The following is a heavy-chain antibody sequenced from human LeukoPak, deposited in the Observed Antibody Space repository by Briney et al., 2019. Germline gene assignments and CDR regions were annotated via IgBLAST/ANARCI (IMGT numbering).Heavy chain of an antibody. V-gene: IGHV3-21*01. CDR3: ATSLQWLVRGDFDY. D-gene: IGHD6-19*01. CDR2: ISDSSYYI. Sequence: GGSLRLSCAASGFTFSNYAMSWVRQAPGKGLEWVSSISDSSYYIYYADSVKGRFTISRDNAKNSLYLQMNSLRAEDTAVYYCATSLQWLVRGDFDYWGQGTLVTVSS. CDR1: GFTFSNYA. J-gene: IGHJ4*02.